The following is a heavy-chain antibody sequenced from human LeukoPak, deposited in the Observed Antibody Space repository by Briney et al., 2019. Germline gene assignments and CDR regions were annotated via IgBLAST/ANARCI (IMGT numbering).Heavy chain of an antibody. CDR1: GGSISSSSYY. CDR3: ARRDYGDYVGSWYFDL. D-gene: IGHD4-17*01. V-gene: IGHV4-39*01. J-gene: IGHJ2*01. Sequence: PSETLSLTCTVSGGSISSSSYYWGWIRQPPGKGLEWIGSIYYSGSTYYNPSLKSRVTISVDTSKNQFSLKLSSVTAADTAVYYCARRDYGDYVGSWYFDLWGRGTLVTVSS. CDR2: IYYSGST.